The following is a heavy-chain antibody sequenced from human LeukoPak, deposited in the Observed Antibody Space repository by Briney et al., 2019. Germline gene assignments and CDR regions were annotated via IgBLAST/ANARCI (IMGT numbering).Heavy chain of an antibody. CDR2: ISSSSSTI. J-gene: IGHJ4*02. Sequence: GGSLRLSCAASGFTFSSYSMNWVRQAPGKGLEWVSYISSSSSTIYYADSVKGRFTISRDNATNSLYLQMNSLRAEDTAVYYCARALVVREYDYRGQGAMVTDSS. D-gene: IGHD3-22*01. CDR1: GFTFSSYS. CDR3: ARALVVREYDY. V-gene: IGHV3-48*01.